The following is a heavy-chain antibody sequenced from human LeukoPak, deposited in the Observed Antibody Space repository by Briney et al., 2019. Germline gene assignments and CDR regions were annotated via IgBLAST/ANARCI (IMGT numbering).Heavy chain of an antibody. CDR2: ISSSSSTI. J-gene: IGHJ6*02. Sequence: GGSLRLSCAASGFTFSSYSMNWVRQAPGKWLEWVSYISSSSSTIYYADSVKGRFTISRDNAKNSLYLQMNSLRDEDTAVYYCARQQHSSGWTYYYYYGMDVWGQGTTVTVSS. CDR1: GFTFSSYS. V-gene: IGHV3-48*02. D-gene: IGHD6-19*01. CDR3: ARQQHSSGWTYYYYYGMDV.